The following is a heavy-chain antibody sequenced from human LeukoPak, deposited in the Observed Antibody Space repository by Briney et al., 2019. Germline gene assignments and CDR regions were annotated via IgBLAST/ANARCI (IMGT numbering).Heavy chain of an antibody. V-gene: IGHV5-51*01. Sequence: GESLKISCKGSGYNFNTYWVAWVRQLPGKGLEWMGIIRPMNSDVRYSPSFQGQVTISADRSINTAYLQWSSLTASDTAMCYSASRPFETTVVPWDFYWGQGTQVTVSS. CDR1: GYNFNTYW. CDR3: ASRPFETTVVPWDFY. D-gene: IGHD4-23*01. J-gene: IGHJ4*02. CDR2: IRPMNSDV.